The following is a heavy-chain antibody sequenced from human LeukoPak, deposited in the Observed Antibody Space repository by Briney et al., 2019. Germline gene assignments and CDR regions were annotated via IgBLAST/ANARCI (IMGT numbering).Heavy chain of an antibody. V-gene: IGHV3-30*02. J-gene: IGHJ4*02. CDR1: GFTFSSYG. Sequence: GGSLRLSCAASGFTFSSYGMHWVRQAPGKGLEWVAFIRYDGSNKYYADSVKGRFTISRDNSKNTLYLQMNSLRAEDTAVYYCAKIGGAMIVVVSQSDYWGQGTLVTVSS. D-gene: IGHD3-22*01. CDR3: AKIGGAMIVVVSQSDY. CDR2: IRYDGSNK.